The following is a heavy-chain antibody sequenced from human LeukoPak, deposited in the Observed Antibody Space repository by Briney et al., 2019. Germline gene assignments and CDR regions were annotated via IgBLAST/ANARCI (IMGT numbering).Heavy chain of an antibody. CDR3: ARASQWLAFDY. CDR1: GFTVSSSH. V-gene: IGHV3-53*01. J-gene: IGHJ4*02. Sequence: GGSLRLSCAASGFTVSSSHMNWVRQAPGKGPEWVSTIYNGGSTSYGDSVKGRFAISRDSSKSTLYLDMNSLRPEDTAVYYCARASQWLAFDYWGRGTLVTVSS. CDR2: IYNGGST. D-gene: IGHD6-19*01.